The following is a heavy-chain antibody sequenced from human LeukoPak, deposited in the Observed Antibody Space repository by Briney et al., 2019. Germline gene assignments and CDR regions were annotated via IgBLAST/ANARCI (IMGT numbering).Heavy chain of an antibody. CDR2: IIPIFGTA. J-gene: IGHJ4*02. CDR1: GGTFSSYA. Sequence: ASVKVSCKASGGTFSSYAISWVRQAPGQGLEWMGGIIPIFGTANYAQKFQGRVTITADESTSTAYMELRSLRSDDTAVYYCARVSSGWYLGYWGQGTLVTVSS. D-gene: IGHD6-19*01. V-gene: IGHV1-69*13. CDR3: ARVSSGWYLGY.